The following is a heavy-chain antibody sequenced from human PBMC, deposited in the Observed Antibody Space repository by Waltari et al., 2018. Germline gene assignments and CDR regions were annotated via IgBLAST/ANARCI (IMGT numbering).Heavy chain of an antibody. V-gene: IGHV3-21*01. Sequence: EVKLVESGGGLVKPGGSLRLSCAASGFTISTYIMNWVRQAPGEGLEWVASIRDSRNYSSYADSVKGRFTTSRDNAENTVFLQMNSLTLEDTAVYYCARDDIRVDDTQKPSYYGMDVWGQGITVTVSS. CDR1: GFTISTYI. D-gene: IGHD3-22*01. CDR2: IRDSRNYS. CDR3: ARDDIRVDDTQKPSYYGMDV. J-gene: IGHJ6*01.